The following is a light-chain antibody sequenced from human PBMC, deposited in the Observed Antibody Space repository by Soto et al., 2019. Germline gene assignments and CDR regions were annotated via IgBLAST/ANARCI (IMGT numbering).Light chain of an antibody. CDR2: GNS. J-gene: IGLJ3*02. Sequence: QSVLTQPPSVSGAPGQRVTISCTVNSSNIGAGYDVHWYQQLPGTAPKLLIYGNSNRPSVVPDRFSRSKSGTSASLAITGLQAEDEADYYCQSYDSSLSGSRVFGGGTQLTVL. V-gene: IGLV1-40*01. CDR1: SSNIGAGYD. CDR3: QSYDSSLSGSRV.